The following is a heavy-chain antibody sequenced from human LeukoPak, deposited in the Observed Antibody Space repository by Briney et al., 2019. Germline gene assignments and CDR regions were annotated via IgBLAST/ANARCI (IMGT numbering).Heavy chain of an antibody. CDR3: AKPAPYSVTTRNWFDP. J-gene: IGHJ5*02. Sequence: GGSLRLSCAASGFTFSSYAMHWVRQAPGKGLEWVAVISYDGSNKYYADSVKGRFTISRDNSKNTLYLQMNSLRAEDTAVYYCAKPAPYSVTTRNWFDPWGQGTLVTVSS. D-gene: IGHD4-17*01. V-gene: IGHV3-30*04. CDR1: GFTFSSYA. CDR2: ISYDGSNK.